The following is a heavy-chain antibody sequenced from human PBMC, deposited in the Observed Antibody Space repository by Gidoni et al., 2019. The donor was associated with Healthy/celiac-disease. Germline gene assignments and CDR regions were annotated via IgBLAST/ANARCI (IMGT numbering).Heavy chain of an antibody. V-gene: IGHV3-23*01. CDR2: ISGSGGST. CDR3: AKEFGVVIIVPLLYFDL. Sequence: EVQLLESGGGLVQPGGPLRLSSAAPGCTLSSYAMRCVRQAPGKGLEWVSAISGSGGSTYYSDSIKGRFTISRDNTKNTLYLQMNSLRAEDTAVYYCAKEFGVVIIVPLLYFDLWGRGTLVTVSS. J-gene: IGHJ2*01. D-gene: IGHD3-3*01. CDR1: GCTLSSYA.